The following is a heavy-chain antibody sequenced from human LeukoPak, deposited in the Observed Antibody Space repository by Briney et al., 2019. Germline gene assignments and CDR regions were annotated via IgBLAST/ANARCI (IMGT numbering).Heavy chain of an antibody. Sequence: PGGSLRLSCAASGFTFSSYAMSWVRQAPGKGLEWVGRIKSKTDGGTADYAAPVKGRFTISRDDSENTLHLQMDSLKTEDTAVYYCTTDTIPYGSGSYYNYLHYYFDYWGQGTLVTVSS. CDR1: GFTFSSYA. D-gene: IGHD3-10*01. CDR3: TTDTIPYGSGSYYNYLHYYFDY. V-gene: IGHV3-15*01. CDR2: IKSKTDGGTA. J-gene: IGHJ4*02.